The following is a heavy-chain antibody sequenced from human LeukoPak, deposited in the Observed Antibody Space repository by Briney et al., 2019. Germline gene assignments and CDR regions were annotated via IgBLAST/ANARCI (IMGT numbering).Heavy chain of an antibody. J-gene: IGHJ5*02. V-gene: IGHV3-30*02. Sequence: GGSLRLSCAASGFTFSSYGMHWVRQAPGKGLEWVAFIRYDGSNKYYAASVKGRFTISRDNAKNTLNLQMNSLRAEDTAVYYCARDLGQYYDTSDNWFDPWGQGTLVTVSS. CDR3: ARDLGQYYDTSDNWFDP. CDR2: IRYDGSNK. CDR1: GFTFSSYG. D-gene: IGHD3-22*01.